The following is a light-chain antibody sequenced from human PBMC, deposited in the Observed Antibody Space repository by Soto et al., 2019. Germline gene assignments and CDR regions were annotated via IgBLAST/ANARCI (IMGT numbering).Light chain of an antibody. V-gene: IGLV9-49*01. CDR3: GAHHCSGSHFALYV. Sequence: QSVLTQPPSASASLGAWVTLTCTLSSAYIQDKVDLYRQRPGKGTRLEMRVGAGGIVGSKGDGIPDRFSFLDSSLNRYLTLKNIQHDDESDYECGAHHCSGSHFALYVFETGTKLTVL. CDR1: SAYIQDK. CDR2: VGAGGIVG. J-gene: IGLJ1*01.